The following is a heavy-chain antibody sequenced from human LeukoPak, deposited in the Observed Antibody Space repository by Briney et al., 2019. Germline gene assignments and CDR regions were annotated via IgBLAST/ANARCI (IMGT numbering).Heavy chain of an antibody. Sequence: SQTLSLTCAISGDSVSSKSVAWNWIRQSPSRGLEWLGRTYYRSKWYNEYAVSVKSRVTINPDTSKNQFSLQLNSVTPEDTAVYYCAHASGYFDYWGQGTLVTVSP. CDR1: GDSVSSKSVA. CDR2: TYYRSKWYN. V-gene: IGHV6-1*01. CDR3: AHASGYFDY. D-gene: IGHD2-15*01. J-gene: IGHJ4*02.